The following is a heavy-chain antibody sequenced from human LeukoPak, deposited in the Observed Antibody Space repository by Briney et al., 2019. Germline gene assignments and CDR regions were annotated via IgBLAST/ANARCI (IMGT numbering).Heavy chain of an antibody. Sequence: GGSLRLSCAASGFTFSSYTMTWVRQAPGKGLEWVSSISSGSSYIYYADSVKGRFTISRDNAKNSLYLQMNSLRAEDTAVYYCASRGITGTTVDYWGQGTLVTASS. CDR2: ISSGSSYI. CDR3: ASRGITGTTVDY. CDR1: GFTFSSYT. D-gene: IGHD1-20*01. V-gene: IGHV3-21*01. J-gene: IGHJ4*02.